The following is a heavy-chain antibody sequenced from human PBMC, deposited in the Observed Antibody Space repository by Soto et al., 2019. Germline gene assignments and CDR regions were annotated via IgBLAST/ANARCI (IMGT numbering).Heavy chain of an antibody. Sequence: QVQLQESGPGLVKPSDTLSLTCAVSGYSISSSNWWGWIRQPPGKGLEWIGYIYYSGSTYYNPSLNSRVTMSVDTSKNQFSLKLSSVTAVDTSVYYCARTPIAAAVTANWFVPWGQGTLVTVSS. D-gene: IGHD6-13*01. CDR1: GYSISSSNW. J-gene: IGHJ5*02. V-gene: IGHV4-28*01. CDR3: ARTPIAAAVTANWFVP. CDR2: IYYSGST.